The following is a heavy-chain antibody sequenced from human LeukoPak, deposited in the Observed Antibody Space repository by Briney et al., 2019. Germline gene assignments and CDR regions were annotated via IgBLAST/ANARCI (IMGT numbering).Heavy chain of an antibody. J-gene: IGHJ5*02. D-gene: IGHD3-22*01. CDR1: GYTFTDYY. CDR3: ARVYYDSSGLTYNWFDP. V-gene: IGHV1-2*02. CDR2: INPNSGGT. Sequence: ASVKVPCKASGYTFTDYYMHWMRQAPGQGLEWMGWINPNSGGTNYAQKFQGRVTMTRDTSISTAYMELSRLRSDDTAVYYCARVYYDSSGLTYNWFDPWGQGTLVTVSS.